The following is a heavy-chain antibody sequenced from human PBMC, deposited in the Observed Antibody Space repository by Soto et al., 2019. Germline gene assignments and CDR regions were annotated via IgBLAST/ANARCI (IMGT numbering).Heavy chain of an antibody. J-gene: IGHJ4*02. CDR2: ISYDGGTI. CDR3: AKSASESYDGLAD. CDR1: GFTFNYYG. Sequence: QVQLVESGGGVVQPGKSLRLSCATSGFTFNYYGFHWVRQAPGKGLEWVAVISYDGGTIYYADAVKGRFTISRDDSKDTVWLQRNRLRLEDTGFYYGAKSASESYDGLADWGQGTLVTVSS. D-gene: IGHD3-10*01. V-gene: IGHV3-30*18.